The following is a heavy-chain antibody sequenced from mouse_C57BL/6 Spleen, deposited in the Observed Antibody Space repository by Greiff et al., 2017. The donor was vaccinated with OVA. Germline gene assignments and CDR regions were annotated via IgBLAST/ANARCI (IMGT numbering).Heavy chain of an antibody. V-gene: IGHV3-6*01. CDR2: ISYDGSN. CDR3: ARDPSYYSNYWYFDV. J-gene: IGHJ1*03. D-gene: IGHD2-5*01. CDR1: GYSITSGYY. Sequence: EVKLVESGPGLVKPSQSLSLTCSVTGYSITSGYYWNWIRQFPGNKLEWMGYISYDGSNNYNPSLKNRISITRDTSKNQFFLKLNSVTTEDTATYYCARDPSYYSNYWYFDVWGTGTTVTVSS.